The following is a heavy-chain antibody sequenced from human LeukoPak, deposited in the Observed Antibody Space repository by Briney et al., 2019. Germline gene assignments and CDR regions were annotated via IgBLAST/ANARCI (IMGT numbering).Heavy chain of an antibody. J-gene: IGHJ4*02. CDR2: ISAYNGNT. V-gene: IGHV1-18*01. D-gene: IGHD3-10*01. CDR1: GYTFISYG. Sequence: ASVKVSCKASGYTFISYGISWVRQAPGQGLEWMGWISAYNGNTNYAQKLQGRVTMTTDTSTSTAYMELRSLRSDDTAVYYCARGGLWFGELLGTFDYWGQGTLVTVSS. CDR3: ARGGLWFGELLGTFDY.